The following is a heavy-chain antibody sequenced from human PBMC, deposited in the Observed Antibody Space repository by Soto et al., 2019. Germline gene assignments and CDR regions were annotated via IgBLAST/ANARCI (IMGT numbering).Heavy chain of an antibody. J-gene: IGHJ4*02. CDR3: ARELTYCAADCTYLDS. D-gene: IGHD2-21*02. Sequence: DSLKISCESSGYSFSNYWMAWVRQMPGKGLEWMGIIYPGDSETRYNPSFEGHVTFSVDESTNTAYLQWSSLQASDTAMYYCARELTYCAADCTYLDSWCQGTLVTVSA. V-gene: IGHV5-51*01. CDR2: IYPGDSET. CDR1: GYSFSNYW.